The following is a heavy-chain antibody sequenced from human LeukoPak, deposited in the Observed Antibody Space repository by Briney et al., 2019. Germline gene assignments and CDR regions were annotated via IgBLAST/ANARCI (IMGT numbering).Heavy chain of an antibody. V-gene: IGHV4-59*01. Sequence: PSETLSLTCTVSGGSISSYYWSWIRQPPGKGLEWIGYMYYSGGINYNPSLKSRVTISVDTSKNQFSLRLSSVTAADTAVYYCAGHVNTAMVLKDWGQGTLATVSS. D-gene: IGHD5-18*01. CDR2: MYYSGGI. CDR1: GGSISSYY. CDR3: AGHVNTAMVLKD. J-gene: IGHJ4*02.